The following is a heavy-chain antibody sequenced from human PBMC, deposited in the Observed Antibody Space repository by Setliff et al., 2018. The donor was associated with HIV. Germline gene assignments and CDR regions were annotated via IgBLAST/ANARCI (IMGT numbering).Heavy chain of an antibody. Sequence: GESLKISCEASGYIFTDYWIGWVRQMPGKGLEWMGIIYPGDSDTRYSPSFQGQVTFSADKSISSAYVQWSSLKASDTAMYYCATPISITSGSAFDYWGQGTLVTVSS. CDR1: GYIFTDYW. D-gene: IGHD2-2*01. CDR3: ATPISITSGSAFDY. CDR2: IYPGDSDT. J-gene: IGHJ4*02. V-gene: IGHV5-51*01.